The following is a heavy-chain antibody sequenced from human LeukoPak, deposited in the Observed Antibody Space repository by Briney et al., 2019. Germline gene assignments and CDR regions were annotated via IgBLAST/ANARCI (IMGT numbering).Heavy chain of an antibody. V-gene: IGHV3-30*02. CDR3: AKDSAAAGNYYYYMDV. Sequence: PGGSLRLSCAASGFTFSRYGMHWVRQAPGKGLEWVAFIRYDGSNKYYADSVKGRFTISRDNSKNTLYLQMNSLRAEDTAVYYCAKDSAAAGNYYYYMDVWGKGTTVTVSS. J-gene: IGHJ6*03. D-gene: IGHD6-13*01. CDR1: GFTFSRYG. CDR2: IRYDGSNK.